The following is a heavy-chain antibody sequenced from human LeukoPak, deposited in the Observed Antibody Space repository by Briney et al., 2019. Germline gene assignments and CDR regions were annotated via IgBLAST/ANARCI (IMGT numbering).Heavy chain of an antibody. Sequence: PSETLSLTCTVSGGSISSSSYYWGWIRQPPGEGLEWIGSIYYSGSTYYNPSLKSRVTISVDKSKNQFSLKLSSVTAADTAVYYCASPVTKARKIASHRSDAFDIWGQGTMVTVSS. D-gene: IGHD2-21*02. V-gene: IGHV4-39*07. J-gene: IGHJ3*02. CDR3: ASPVTKARKIASHRSDAFDI. CDR2: IYYSGST. CDR1: GGSISSSSYY.